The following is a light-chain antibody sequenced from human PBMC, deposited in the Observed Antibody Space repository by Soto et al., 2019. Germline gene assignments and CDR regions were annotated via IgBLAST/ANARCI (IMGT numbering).Light chain of an antibody. CDR3: SSYASSSTVI. Sequence: QSALTKPATVSGSPGQSITISCTGTSRDVGAYNYVSWYQQHPVKAPKLMIYDVSSRPSGISNRFSGSKSGNTASLTISGVQAEDEADYYCSSYASSSTVIFGGGTKVTVL. CDR2: DVS. CDR1: SRDVGAYNY. J-gene: IGLJ2*01. V-gene: IGLV2-14*01.